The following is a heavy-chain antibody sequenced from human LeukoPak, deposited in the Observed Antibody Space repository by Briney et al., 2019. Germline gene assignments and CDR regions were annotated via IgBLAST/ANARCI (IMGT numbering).Heavy chain of an antibody. CDR1: GFTVFSNY. J-gene: IGHJ6*03. D-gene: IGHD3-10*01. Sequence: GGSLRLSCAASGFTVFSNYMSWVRQAPGKGLEWVSVIYSDGTTYYADSVQGRFTISRDNSKNTVYLQMKSLRAEDTAVYFCARERSYYYYYMDVWGKGATVTVSS. CDR3: ARERSYYYYYMDV. V-gene: IGHV3-53*01. CDR2: IYSDGTT.